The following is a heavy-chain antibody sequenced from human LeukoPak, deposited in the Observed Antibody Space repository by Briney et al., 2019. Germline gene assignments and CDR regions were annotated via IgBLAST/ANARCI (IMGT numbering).Heavy chain of an antibody. J-gene: IGHJ3*02. CDR1: GFTFSDYY. V-gene: IGHV3-11*04. CDR2: ISSSGSTI. CDR3: ASPKYYDFWSGYYRDAFDI. Sequence: GGSLRLSCAASGFTFSDYYMSWIRQTPGKGLEWVSYISSSGSTIYYADSVKGRFTISRDNAKNSLYLQMTSLRAEGTAVYYCASPKYYDFWSGYYRDAFDIWGQGTMVTVSS. D-gene: IGHD3-3*01.